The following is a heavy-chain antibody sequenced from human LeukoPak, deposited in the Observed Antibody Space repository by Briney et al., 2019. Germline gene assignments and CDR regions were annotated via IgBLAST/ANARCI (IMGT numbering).Heavy chain of an antibody. Sequence: GRSLRLSCPASGFTFSTSGMHWVRQAPGKGLEWVAVIWYDGSNKHYAESVKGRFSISRDNSKSTLYLQMNSLRAEDTAVYYCARDSRGYSTYFDYWGQGTLVTVSS. CDR3: ARDSRGYSTYFDY. D-gene: IGHD3-22*01. CDR2: IWYDGSNK. J-gene: IGHJ4*02. V-gene: IGHV3-33*01. CDR1: GFTFSTSG.